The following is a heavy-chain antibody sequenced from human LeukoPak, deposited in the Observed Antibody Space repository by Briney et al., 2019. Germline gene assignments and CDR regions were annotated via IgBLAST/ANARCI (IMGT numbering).Heavy chain of an antibody. V-gene: IGHV3-21*01. CDR2: ISSSSSYI. J-gene: IGHJ4*02. D-gene: IGHD3-10*01. CDR3: ARDGSMYYFDY. Sequence: GGSLRLSCAASGFTFRSYSMNWVRQAPGKGLEWVSSISSSSSYIYYADSVKGRFTISRDNAKNSLYLQMNSLRAEDTAVYYCARDGSMYYFDYWGQGTLVTVSS. CDR1: GFTFRSYS.